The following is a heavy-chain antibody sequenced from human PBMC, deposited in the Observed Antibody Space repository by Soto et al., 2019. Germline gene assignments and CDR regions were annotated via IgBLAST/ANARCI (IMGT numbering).Heavy chain of an antibody. CDR3: ARSTSLGGMDV. V-gene: IGHV3-21*01. CDR1: GFRFASYS. J-gene: IGHJ6*02. D-gene: IGHD1-1*01. CDR2: IRSSNGNT. Sequence: GGSLRLSCATSGFRFASYSMNWVRQAPGEGLEWVSAIRSSNGNTYYTDSVKGRFTISRDIAKNSLYLQMIGLRAEDTAVYDCARSTSLGGMDVWGQRTTVTVSS.